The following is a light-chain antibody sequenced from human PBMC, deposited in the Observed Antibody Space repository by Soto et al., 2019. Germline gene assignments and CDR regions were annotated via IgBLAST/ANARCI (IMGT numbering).Light chain of an antibody. CDR2: DAS. Sequence: DIQLTHTPSTFSASVGDEVTITCRASQTISRWLAWYQQKPGRAPKLLIYDASTLESGVPSRFSGSGSETEFTLTISRLQPDDYATYFCHSRAFGQGTRLEI. J-gene: IGKJ5*01. CDR3: HSRA. V-gene: IGKV1-5*01. CDR1: QTISRW.